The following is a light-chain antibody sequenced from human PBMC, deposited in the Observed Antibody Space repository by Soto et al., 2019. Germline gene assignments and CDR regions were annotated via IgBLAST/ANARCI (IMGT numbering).Light chain of an antibody. CDR3: QQYNAYYS. CDR1: QDISRW. J-gene: IGKJ2*03. CDR2: DAS. Sequence: DIQITQSPPTLPAFGGDRVTITCRASQDISRWLAWYQQKPGKAPVLLIYDASTLQGGVPSRFSGTGSGTEFTLTISSLQPEDFATYYCQQYNAYYSFGQGTKVDI. V-gene: IGKV1-5*01.